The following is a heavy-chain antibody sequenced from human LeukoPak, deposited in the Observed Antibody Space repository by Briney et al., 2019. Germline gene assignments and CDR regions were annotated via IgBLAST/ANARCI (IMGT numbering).Heavy chain of an antibody. CDR1: GFTFSRYE. D-gene: IGHD3-16*02. Sequence: GGSLRLSCAASGFTFSRYEMNWVRQAPGKGLEWDSYISRSGDTIYFADSVKGRFTISRDNAKNTLYLRMNSLRAEDTAVYYCARYNQLLSFDYWGQGTLVTVSS. CDR2: ISRSGDTI. CDR3: ARYNQLLSFDY. J-gene: IGHJ4*02. V-gene: IGHV3-48*03.